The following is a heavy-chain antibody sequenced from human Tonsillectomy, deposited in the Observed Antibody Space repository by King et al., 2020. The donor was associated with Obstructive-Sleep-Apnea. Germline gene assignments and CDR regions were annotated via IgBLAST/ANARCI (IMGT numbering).Heavy chain of an antibody. CDR1: GGSFSGYY. V-gene: IGHV4-34*01. J-gene: IGHJ5*02. CDR3: ARGLEIRYSSSWRGRNHCFDP. Sequence: VQLQQWGAGLLKPSETLSLTCAVYGGSFSGYYWSWIRQPPGKGLEWIGEINHSGSTNYNPSLKSRVTISVDTSKNQFSLKLSSVTAADTSVYYCARGLEIRYSSSWRGRNHCFDPWGQGTLVTVSS. D-gene: IGHD6-13*01. CDR2: INHSGST.